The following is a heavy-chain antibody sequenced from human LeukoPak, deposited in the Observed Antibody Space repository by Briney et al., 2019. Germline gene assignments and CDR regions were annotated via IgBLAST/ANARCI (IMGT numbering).Heavy chain of an antibody. CDR3: AKVRGTIFWSGRNWFDP. CDR2: ISGSGGST. CDR1: GFTFSSYS. J-gene: IGHJ5*02. D-gene: IGHD3-3*01. V-gene: IGHV3-23*01. Sequence: QPGGSLRLSCAASGFTFSSYSMNWVRQAPGKGLEWVSAISGSGGSTYYADSVKGRFTISRDNSKNTLYLQMNSLRAEDTAVYYCAKVRGTIFWSGRNWFDPWGQGTLVTVSS.